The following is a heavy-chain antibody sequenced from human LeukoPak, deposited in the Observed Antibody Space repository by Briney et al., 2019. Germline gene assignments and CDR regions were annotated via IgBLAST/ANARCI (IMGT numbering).Heavy chain of an antibody. CDR2: IIPIFGTA. J-gene: IGHJ4*02. CDR3: AKVKSAMVPIFDY. CDR1: GYTFTSYG. D-gene: IGHD3-10*01. Sequence: SVKVSCKASGYTFTSYGISWVRQAPGQGLEWMGGIIPIFGTANYAQKFQGRVTITTDESTSTAYMELSSLRAEDTAVYYCAKVKSAMVPIFDYWGQGTQVTVSS. V-gene: IGHV1-69*05.